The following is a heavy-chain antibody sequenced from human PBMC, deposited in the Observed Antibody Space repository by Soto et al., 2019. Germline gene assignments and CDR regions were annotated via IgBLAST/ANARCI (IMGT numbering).Heavy chain of an antibody. CDR3: ARDRQRGKAGMDV. Sequence: SETLSLTCTVSGGSISSYYWSWIRQPPGKGLEWIGYIYYSGSTNYNPSLKSRVTITVDTSKNQFSLKLSSVTAADTAVYYCARDRQRGKAGMDVWGQGTTVTVSS. CDR2: IYYSGST. CDR1: GGSISSYY. V-gene: IGHV4-59*01. D-gene: IGHD3-10*01. J-gene: IGHJ6*02.